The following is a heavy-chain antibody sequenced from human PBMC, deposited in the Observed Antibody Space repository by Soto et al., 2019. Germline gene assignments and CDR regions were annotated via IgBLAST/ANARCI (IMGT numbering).Heavy chain of an antibody. V-gene: IGHV4-31*03. Sequence: QVQLQESGPGLVKPSQTLSLTCTVSGASVSSGLYFWNWIRQLPGKGLQCLGHFHPNENTYYNPSLTSRFTMSMNTSNNQVSLLLNSVTVADTAVYYWVSGSAPYKSSFWGQGALVTVSS. CDR1: GASVSSGLYF. CDR3: VSGSAPYKSSF. D-gene: IGHD2-2*01. CDR2: FHPNENT. J-gene: IGHJ4*02.